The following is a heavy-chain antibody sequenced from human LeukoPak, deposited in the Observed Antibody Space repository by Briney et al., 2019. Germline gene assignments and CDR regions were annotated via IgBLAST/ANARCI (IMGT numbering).Heavy chain of an antibody. CDR2: IYYSGST. Sequence: SETLSLTCTVSGGSISSYYWSWIRQPPGKGLEWIGYIYYSGSTNYNPSLKSRVTISVDTSKNQFSLKLSSVTAADTAVYYCARLQDKDTRAPVGGVVVPYFDYWGQGTLVTVSS. CDR3: ARLQDKDTRAPVGGVVVPYFDY. J-gene: IGHJ4*02. V-gene: IGHV4-59*08. CDR1: GGSISSYY. D-gene: IGHD2-15*01.